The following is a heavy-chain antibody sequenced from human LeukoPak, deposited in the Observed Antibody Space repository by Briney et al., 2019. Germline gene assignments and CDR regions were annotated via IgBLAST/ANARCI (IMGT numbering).Heavy chain of an antibody. J-gene: IGHJ3*02. CDR1: GFTFSTYA. CDR3: ARPLRPAYCGGDCYSGRDAFDI. V-gene: IGHV3-23*01. Sequence: GGSLRLSCAASGFTFSTYAMNWVRQAPGKGLEWVSALSGGGGTTHYADSVKGRFTVSRDNSKNMLFLQMNSLRAEDTAVYYCARPLRPAYCGGDCYSGRDAFDIWGQGTMVTVSS. CDR2: LSGGGGTT. D-gene: IGHD2-21*02.